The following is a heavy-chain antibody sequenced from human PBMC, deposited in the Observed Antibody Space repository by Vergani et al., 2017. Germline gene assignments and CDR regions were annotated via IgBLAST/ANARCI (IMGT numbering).Heavy chain of an antibody. Sequence: EVQLLESGGGLVQPGGSLRLSCAASGFTFSSYDMSWVRPAPGKGLEWVSAISGSGGSTYYADSVKGRVTISRDNSKNTLYLQMNSLRAEDTAVYYCAKDRLLFPIWCFDLWGRGTLVTVSS. CDR1: GFTFSSYD. CDR2: ISGSGGST. V-gene: IGHV3-23*01. D-gene: IGHD2-21*02. J-gene: IGHJ2*01. CDR3: AKDRLLFPIWCFDL.